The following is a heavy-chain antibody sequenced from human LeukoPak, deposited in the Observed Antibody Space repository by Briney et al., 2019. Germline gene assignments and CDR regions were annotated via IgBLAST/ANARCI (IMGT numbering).Heavy chain of an antibody. V-gene: IGHV4-59*12. J-gene: IGHJ4*02. Sequence: SETLSLTCTVSGGSISSYYWSWIRQPPGKGLEWIGYIYYSGSTNYNPSLKSRVTISVDTSKNQFSLKLSSVTAADTAVYYCARGGSEWLLLRNFDYWGQGTLVTVSS. CDR2: IYYSGST. D-gene: IGHD3-22*01. CDR1: GGSISSYY. CDR3: ARGGSEWLLLRNFDY.